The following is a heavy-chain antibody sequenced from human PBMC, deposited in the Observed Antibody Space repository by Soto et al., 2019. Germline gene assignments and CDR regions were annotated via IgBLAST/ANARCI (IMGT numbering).Heavy chain of an antibody. Sequence: SETLSLTCTVSDDSITSGAYYWGLIRQPPGKGLEWIGTIQHRGSTNYNPSLKSRVTISVDTSKNQFSLKLSSVTAADTAVYYCARDGNWRLDYWGQGALVTVSS. CDR1: DDSITSGAYY. D-gene: IGHD1-1*01. CDR2: IQHRGST. V-gene: IGHV4-39*07. J-gene: IGHJ4*02. CDR3: ARDGNWRLDY.